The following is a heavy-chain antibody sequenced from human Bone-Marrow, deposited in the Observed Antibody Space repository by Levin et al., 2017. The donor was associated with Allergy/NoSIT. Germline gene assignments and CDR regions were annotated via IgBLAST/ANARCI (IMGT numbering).Heavy chain of an antibody. CDR1: GFTFSVFG. Sequence: GESLKISCAPSGFTFSVFGMHWVRQAPGKGLEWVAGIWYDGSNINYADSVKGRFTISRDNSENILYLQMSRLRAEDTATYYCARDQGTCFDPWGQGTLVTVSS. CDR3: ARDQGTCFDP. CDR2: IWYDGSNI. J-gene: IGHJ5*02. V-gene: IGHV3-33*01.